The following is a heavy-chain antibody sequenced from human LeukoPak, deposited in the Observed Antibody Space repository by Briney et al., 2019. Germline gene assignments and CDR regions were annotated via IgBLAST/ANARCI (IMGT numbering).Heavy chain of an antibody. Sequence: PGGSLRLSCAASGFTFSSYSMNWVRQAPGKGLEWVSYISSSSSTIYYADSVKGRFTISRDNAKNSLYLQMNSLRAEDTAVYYCARWYCSSTSCYYYGMDVWGRGTTVTVSS. D-gene: IGHD2-2*01. CDR2: ISSSSSTI. J-gene: IGHJ6*02. V-gene: IGHV3-48*04. CDR1: GFTFSSYS. CDR3: ARWYCSSTSCYYYGMDV.